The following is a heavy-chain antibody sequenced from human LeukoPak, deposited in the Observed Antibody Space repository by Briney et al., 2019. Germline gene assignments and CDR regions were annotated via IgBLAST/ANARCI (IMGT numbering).Heavy chain of an antibody. CDR3: ARDPFTALYGPGIGYFDH. V-gene: IGHV6-1*01. J-gene: IGHJ4*02. Sequence: SQTLSLTCAISGDSVSSNSAAWNWIRQSPSRGLEWLGRTYYRSKWYNEYAVSVKSRITVNPDTSKNQFSLQLNSVTPEDTAVYYCARDPFTALYGPGIGYFDHWGQGTLVTVSS. CDR2: TYYRSKWYN. CDR1: GDSVSSNSAA. D-gene: IGHD3-10*01.